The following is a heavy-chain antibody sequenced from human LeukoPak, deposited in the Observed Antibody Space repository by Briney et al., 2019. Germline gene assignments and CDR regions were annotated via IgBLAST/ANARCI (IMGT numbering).Heavy chain of an antibody. CDR1: DGSISDYY. V-gene: IGHV4-4*07. CDR2: IHTSGST. Sequence: SETLSLTCTVTDGSISDYYWSWIRQPAGKGFEWIGRIHTSGSTNYNPSLKSRVTISVDASKNQFSLKLSSVTAADTAVYYCARLEGDYGDYVLDYWGQGTLVTVSS. CDR3: ARLEGDYGDYVLDY. D-gene: IGHD4-17*01. J-gene: IGHJ4*02.